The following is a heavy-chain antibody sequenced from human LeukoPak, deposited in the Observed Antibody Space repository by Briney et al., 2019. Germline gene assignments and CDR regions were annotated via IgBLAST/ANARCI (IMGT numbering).Heavy chain of an antibody. CDR2: INTNTGNP. CDR1: GYSFTSYG. V-gene: IGHV7-4-1*02. D-gene: IGHD3-3*01. CDR3: ARAHYDFWSGETFDY. J-gene: IGHJ4*01. Sequence: GASVKVSCKASGYSFTSYGINWVRQAPGQGLEWMGWINTNTGNPTYAQGFTGRFVFSLDTSVSTAYLQISSLKAEDPAGYYCARAHYDFWSGETFDYWGQGTLVTVSS.